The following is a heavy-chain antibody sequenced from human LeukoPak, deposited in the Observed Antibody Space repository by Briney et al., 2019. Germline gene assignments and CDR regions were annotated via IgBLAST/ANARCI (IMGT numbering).Heavy chain of an antibody. D-gene: IGHD3-3*01. CDR2: VGPTGGST. Sequence: GGSLRLSCAASGFTFSTYVMAWVRQAPGKGLEWVSSVGPTGGSTYYADSVKGRFTISRDNSKSTLYLQMGSLRADDTAVYYCAKRDTKAFGYWGQGTLVAVSS. V-gene: IGHV3-23*01. CDR1: GFTFSTYV. CDR3: AKRDTKAFGY. J-gene: IGHJ4*02.